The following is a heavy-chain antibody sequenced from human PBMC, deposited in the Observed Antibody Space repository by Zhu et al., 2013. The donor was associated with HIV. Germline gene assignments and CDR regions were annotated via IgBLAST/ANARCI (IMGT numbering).Heavy chain of an antibody. CDR1: SYSFTSHG. CDR2: ISVYNGHT. J-gene: IGHJ6*02. Sequence: QVQLVQSGVEVQKPGASLKVSCKASSYSFTSHGISWVRQAPGQGLEWMGWISVYNGHTNYAQKFQGRVTLTADTSTSTAYMELRNLRSDDTAVYYCAREGGIAAISTGMDVWGQGTTVIVSS. D-gene: IGHD6-13*01. V-gene: IGHV1-18*01. CDR3: AREGGIAAISTGMDV.